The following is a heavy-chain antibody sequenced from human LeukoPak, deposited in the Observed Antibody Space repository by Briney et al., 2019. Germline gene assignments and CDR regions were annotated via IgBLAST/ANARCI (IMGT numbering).Heavy chain of an antibody. CDR2: ISSSSSTI. CDR1: GFTFSSYS. D-gene: IGHD4-17*01. V-gene: IGHV3-48*01. CDR3: ARDHYGDKYYFDY. J-gene: IGHJ4*02. Sequence: GGSLRLSCAASGFTFSSYSMNWVRQAPGKGLEWVSYISSSSSTIYYADSVEGRFTISRDNAKNSLYLQMNSLRAEDTAVYYCARDHYGDKYYFDYWGQGTLVTVSS.